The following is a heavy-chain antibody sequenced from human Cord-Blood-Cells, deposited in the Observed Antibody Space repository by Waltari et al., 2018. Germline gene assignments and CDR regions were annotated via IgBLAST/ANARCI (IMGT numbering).Heavy chain of an antibody. D-gene: IGHD3-3*01. V-gene: IGHV4-61*01. Sequence: QVQLQESGPGLVKPSETLSLTCTVSGGSVSSGSYYWSWIRQPPGKGLEWIGYIYYSGSTNYNPSLKSRVTISVDTSKNQFSLKLSSVTAADTAVYYCARETYYDFWSGYYFDYWGQGTLVTVSS. CDR1: GGSVSSGSYY. J-gene: IGHJ4*02. CDR2: IYYSGST. CDR3: ARETYYDFWSGYYFDY.